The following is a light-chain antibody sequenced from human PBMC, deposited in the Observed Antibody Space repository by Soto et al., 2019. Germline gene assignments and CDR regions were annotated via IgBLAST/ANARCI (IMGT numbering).Light chain of an antibody. CDR2: AAS. CDR3: QQAHSFPLT. V-gene: IGKV1-12*01. J-gene: IGKJ4*01. CDR1: QGISSW. Sequence: DIQMTQSPSSVSASVGDRVTITCRASQGISSWLAWYQQKPGTAPNLLISAASSLQSGVPSRFSCSGSGTHFTLIISNLQPEDFATYYYQQAHSFPLTFGGGTKVEI.